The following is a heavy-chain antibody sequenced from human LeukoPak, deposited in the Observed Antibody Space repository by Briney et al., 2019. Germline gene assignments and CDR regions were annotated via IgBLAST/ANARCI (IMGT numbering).Heavy chain of an antibody. Sequence: GGSLRLSCAASGLIFSSYAMSWVRQAPGKGLEWVSAISGSGGSTYYADSVKGRFTISRDNSKNTLYLQMNSLRAEDTAVYYCASRPDGSGSYFVYYYYMDVWGKGTTVTVSS. CDR1: GLIFSSYA. J-gene: IGHJ6*03. CDR2: ISGSGGST. CDR3: ASRPDGSGSYFVYYYYMDV. V-gene: IGHV3-23*01. D-gene: IGHD3-10*01.